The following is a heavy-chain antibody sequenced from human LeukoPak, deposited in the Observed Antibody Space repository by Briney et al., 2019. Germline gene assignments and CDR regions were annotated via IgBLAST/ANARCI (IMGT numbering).Heavy chain of an antibody. D-gene: IGHD5-24*01. V-gene: IGHV3-7*01. Sequence: GGSLRLSCAASGFTFSTYWMTWVRQAPGKGLEWVANIKQDGSEIEYVDSVKGRFSISRDNAENSLYPQMNNLRVEDTAVYYCAKWRWLQSEFDYWGQGTLVTVSS. CDR3: AKWRWLQSEFDY. CDR2: IKQDGSEI. J-gene: IGHJ4*02. CDR1: GFTFSTYW.